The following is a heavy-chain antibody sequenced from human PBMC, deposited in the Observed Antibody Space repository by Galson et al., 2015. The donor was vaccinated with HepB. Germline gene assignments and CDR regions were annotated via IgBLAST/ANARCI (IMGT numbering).Heavy chain of an antibody. CDR3: ASCRSRDILTGHFDY. Sequence: SLRLSCAASGFTFSSYAMHWVRQAPGKGLEWVAVISYDGSNKYYADSVKGRFTISRDNSKNTLYLQMNSLRAEDTAVYYCASCRSRDILTGHFDYWGQGTLVTVSS. CDR2: ISYDGSNK. D-gene: IGHD3-9*01. J-gene: IGHJ4*02. V-gene: IGHV3-30-3*01. CDR1: GFTFSSYA.